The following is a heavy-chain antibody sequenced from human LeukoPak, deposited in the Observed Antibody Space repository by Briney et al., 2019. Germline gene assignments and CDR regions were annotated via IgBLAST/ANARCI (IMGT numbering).Heavy chain of an antibody. Sequence: GASVKVSYKASGYTFTGYYMHWVRQAPGQGLEWMGWINPNSGGTNYAQKFQGWVTMTRDTSISTAYMELSRLRSDDTAVYYCARVSTLNYFDYWGQGTLVTVSS. V-gene: IGHV1-2*04. J-gene: IGHJ4*02. D-gene: IGHD2/OR15-2a*01. CDR3: ARVSTLNYFDY. CDR1: GYTFTGYY. CDR2: INPNSGGT.